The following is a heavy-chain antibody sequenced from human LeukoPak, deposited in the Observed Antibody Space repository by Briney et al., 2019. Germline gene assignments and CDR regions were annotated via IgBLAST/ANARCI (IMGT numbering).Heavy chain of an antibody. Sequence: GGSLRLSCTASGFTGGLSLSSSSMSWVRLAPGKGLEWVANIKEDGSEKYYVDSVKGRFTISRDNAKNSLYLQMNSLRAEDTAVYYCARTIRGYWGQGTLVTVSS. V-gene: IGHV3-7*01. CDR1: GFTGGLSLSSSS. CDR3: ARTIRGY. D-gene: IGHD3-10*01. CDR2: IKEDGSEK. J-gene: IGHJ4*02.